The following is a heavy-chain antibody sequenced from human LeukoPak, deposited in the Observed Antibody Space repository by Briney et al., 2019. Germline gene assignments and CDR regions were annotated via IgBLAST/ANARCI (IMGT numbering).Heavy chain of an antibody. V-gene: IGHV7-4-1*02. CDR3: AREVLSSSWYLDAFDI. Sequence: ASVKVSCKASGYTFTSYAMNWVRQAPGQGLEWMGWINTNTGNPTYAQGFTGRFVFSLDTSVSTAYLQISSLKAEDTAVYYCAREVLSSSWYLDAFDIWGQGTMVTVSS. D-gene: IGHD6-13*01. CDR2: INTNTGNP. CDR1: GYTFTSYA. J-gene: IGHJ3*02.